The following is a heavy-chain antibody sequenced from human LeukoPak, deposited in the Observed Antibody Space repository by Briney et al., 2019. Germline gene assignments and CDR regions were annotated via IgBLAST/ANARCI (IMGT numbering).Heavy chain of an antibody. Sequence: GGSLRLSCAASGFSFSSDSMNWVRQAPGKGLEWLSYISGSGTTIYYADSVKGRFTISRDNSKNTLYLQMNSLRAEDTAVYYCAKDHLPGIVVADRDYWGQGTLVTVSS. CDR2: ISGSGTTI. J-gene: IGHJ4*02. V-gene: IGHV3-48*01. CDR1: GFSFSSDS. D-gene: IGHD6-19*01. CDR3: AKDHLPGIVVADRDY.